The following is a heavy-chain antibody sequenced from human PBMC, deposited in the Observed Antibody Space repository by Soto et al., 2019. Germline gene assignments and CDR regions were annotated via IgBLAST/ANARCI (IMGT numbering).Heavy chain of an antibody. CDR1: GFTFSSYA. CDR3: ARGPLQGGYYFDY. J-gene: IGHJ4*02. D-gene: IGHD4-4*01. CDR2: ISSNGGST. V-gene: IGHV3-64*01. Sequence: EVQLVESGGGLVQPGGSLRLSCAASGFTFSSYAMHWVRQAPGKGLEYVSAISSNGGSTYYANSVKGRFTISRDNSKNTLYRQMGSLRAEDMAVYYCARGPLQGGYYFDYWGQGTLVTVSS.